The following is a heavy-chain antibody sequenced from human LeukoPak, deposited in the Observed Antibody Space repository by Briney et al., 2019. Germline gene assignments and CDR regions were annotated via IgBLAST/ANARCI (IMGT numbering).Heavy chain of an antibody. CDR1: GYTFITYD. Sequence: ASVKVSCKASGYTFITYDINWVRQATGQGLEWMGWMNPNSGNTGYAQKFQGRVTSTSNTSICTAYMELSSLRSEDTAVYYCARSKSSDYGDRYFFDYWGQGTLVTVSS. D-gene: IGHD4-17*01. CDR3: ARSKSSDYGDRYFFDY. J-gene: IGHJ4*02. V-gene: IGHV1-8*03. CDR2: MNPNSGNT.